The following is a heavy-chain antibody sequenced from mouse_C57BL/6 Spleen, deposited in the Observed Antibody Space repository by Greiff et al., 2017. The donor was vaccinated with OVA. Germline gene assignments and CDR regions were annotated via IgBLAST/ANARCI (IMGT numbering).Heavy chain of an antibody. Sequence: EVQLVESGGDLVKPGGSLKLSCAASGFTFSSYGMSWVRQTPDKRLEWVATISSGGSYTYYPDSVKGRFTISRDNAKNTLYLQMSSLKSEDTAMYYCARDDYDDYWGQGTTLTVSS. D-gene: IGHD2-4*01. CDR1: GFTFSSYG. V-gene: IGHV5-6*01. CDR2: ISSGGSYT. J-gene: IGHJ2*01. CDR3: ARDDYDDY.